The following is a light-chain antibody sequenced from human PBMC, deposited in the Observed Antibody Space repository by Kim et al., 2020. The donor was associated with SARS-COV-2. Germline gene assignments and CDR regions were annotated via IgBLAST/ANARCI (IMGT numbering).Light chain of an antibody. Sequence: ASVGDRVTITCRASQNVNNLLAWYQQNPGKAPKLLIYEASRLQSGVPSGFSGSGSGTEFTLTINSLQPDDFATYYCQQYKSYPWTFGQGTKVDIK. V-gene: IGKV1-5*03. CDR1: QNVNNL. CDR2: EAS. J-gene: IGKJ1*01. CDR3: QQYKSYPWT.